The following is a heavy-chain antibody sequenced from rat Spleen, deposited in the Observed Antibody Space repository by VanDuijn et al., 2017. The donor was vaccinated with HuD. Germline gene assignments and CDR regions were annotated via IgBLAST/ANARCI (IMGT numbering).Heavy chain of an antibody. D-gene: IGHD1-5*01. CDR1: GFTFSDYG. V-gene: IGHV5-29*01. Sequence: EVQLVESGGGLVQPGRSLKLSCAASGFTFSDYGVAWVRQAPTKGLEWVATISYGDSSGHSSTYYRGSVKGRFTISRDNAKNTQYLQMDSLRSEDTATYYCARLRYNPIDYWGQGVMVTVSS. J-gene: IGHJ2*01. CDR3: ARLRYNPIDY. CDR2: ISYGDSSGHSST.